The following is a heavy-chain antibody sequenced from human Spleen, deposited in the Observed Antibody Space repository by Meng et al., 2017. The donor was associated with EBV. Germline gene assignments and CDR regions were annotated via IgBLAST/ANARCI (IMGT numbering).Heavy chain of an antibody. Sequence: QVHLVESGPEVKKAGSSVKVSCRTSGGTFRSDAVSWVRQAPGQGLEWMGGLIPMVGAPHHAQKFQGRVTIIADESTSTHSMELNSLRSEDTAMYYCASESGRGFTPDYWGQGTLVTVSS. J-gene: IGHJ4*02. CDR1: GGTFRSDA. CDR2: LIPMVGAP. V-gene: IGHV1-69*01. D-gene: IGHD3-10*01. CDR3: ASESGRGFTPDY.